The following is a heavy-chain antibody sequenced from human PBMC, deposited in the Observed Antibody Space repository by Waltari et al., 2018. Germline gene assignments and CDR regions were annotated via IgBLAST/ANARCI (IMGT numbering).Heavy chain of an antibody. J-gene: IGHJ4*02. D-gene: IGHD3-16*01. Sequence: EVQLLESGGGLVQPGGSLRLSCAASGFTFSSYAMSWVRQAPGKGLEWVSVIYSGGSTYYADSVKGRFTISRDNSKNTLYLQMNSLRAEDTAVYYCAKFTFGGTAYFDYWGQGTLVTVSS. CDR2: IYSGGST. V-gene: IGHV3-23*03. CDR1: GFTFSSYA. CDR3: AKFTFGGTAYFDY.